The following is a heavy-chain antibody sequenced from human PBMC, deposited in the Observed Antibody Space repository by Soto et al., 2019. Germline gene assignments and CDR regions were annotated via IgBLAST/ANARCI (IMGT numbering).Heavy chain of an antibody. Sequence: QVQLVQSGAEVKKPGASVKVSCKASGYTFTSYDINWVRQATGQGLEWMGWMNPNSGNTGYAQKFQGRVTMTRNTSISTAYMELSSLRSEDTAVYYCASLPWANYYYYGMDVWGQGPRSPSP. J-gene: IGHJ6*02. CDR2: MNPNSGNT. V-gene: IGHV1-8*01. CDR1: GYTFTSYD. D-gene: IGHD7-27*01. CDR3: ASLPWANYYYYGMDV.